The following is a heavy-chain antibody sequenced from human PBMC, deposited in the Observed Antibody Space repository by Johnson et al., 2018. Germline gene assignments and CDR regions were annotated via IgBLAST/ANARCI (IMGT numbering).Heavy chain of an antibody. J-gene: IGHJ6*03. Sequence: QVQLVESGGGVVQPGRSLRLSCAASGFTFSSYGMHWVRQAPGKGLEWVAVISYDGSNKYDADSVKGRFTISRDNSKNTLYLQMNSLGAEDTAGYYCASQQLVYYYYMDVGGKGTTGTVSS. CDR2: ISYDGSNK. V-gene: IGHV3-30*03. D-gene: IGHD6-13*01. CDR1: GFTFSSYG. CDR3: ASQQLVYYYYMDV.